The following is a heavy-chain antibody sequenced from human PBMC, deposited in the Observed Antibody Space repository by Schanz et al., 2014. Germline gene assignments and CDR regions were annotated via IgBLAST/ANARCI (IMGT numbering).Heavy chain of an antibody. CDR3: ARDLRNSRPSYYDH. CDR2: TIHDGSEK. D-gene: IGHD6-13*01. CDR1: GFSFNNYW. Sequence: VRLVESGGGLVEPGGSLRLSCAASGFSFNNYWMTWFRQAPGKGLEWVANTIHDGSEKFYVDSVKGRFTISRDNAKNLLYLQMDALRAEDTAVYYCARDLRNSRPSYYDHWGQGTLVTVSA. V-gene: IGHV3-7*01. J-gene: IGHJ4*02.